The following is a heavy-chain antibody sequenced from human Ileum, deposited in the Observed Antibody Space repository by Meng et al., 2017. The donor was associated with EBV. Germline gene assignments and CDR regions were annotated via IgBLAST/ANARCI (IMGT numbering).Heavy chain of an antibody. J-gene: IGHJ4*02. CDR3: ASGRDYAWHS. CDR2: IYHSGST. CDR1: GVSISSKNW. V-gene: IGHV4-4*02. Sequence: LWGWGPWLVRPSGSVCLTCAVSGVSISSKNWLSWVRQPPGKGLEWIGEIYHSGSTNYNPSFKSRVTMSVDKSKNQISLNLSSVTAADTAVYYCASGRDYAWHSWGRGTLVTVFS. D-gene: IGHD4-17*01.